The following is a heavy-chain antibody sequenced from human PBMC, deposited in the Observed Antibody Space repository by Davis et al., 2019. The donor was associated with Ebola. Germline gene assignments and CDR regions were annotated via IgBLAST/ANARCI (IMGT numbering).Heavy chain of an antibody. J-gene: IGHJ4*02. CDR2: ISSSSSTI. CDR1: GFTVITKY. V-gene: IGHV3-48*04. Sequence: PGGSLRLSCAASGFTVITKYMSWVRQAPGKGLEWVSYISSSSSTIYYADSVKGRFTISRDNAKNSLYLQMNSLRAEDTAVYYCARVKITYYYDSSGYYLNKDFDYWGQGTLVTVSS. D-gene: IGHD3-22*01. CDR3: ARVKITYYYDSSGYYLNKDFDY.